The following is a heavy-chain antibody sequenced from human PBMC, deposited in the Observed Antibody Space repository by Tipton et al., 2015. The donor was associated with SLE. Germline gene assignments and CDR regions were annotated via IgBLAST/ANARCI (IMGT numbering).Heavy chain of an antibody. CDR2: IYYSGST. D-gene: IGHD3-10*01. CDR3: AREWVTMVQGVQGGMDV. V-gene: IGHV4-59*01. CDR1: GGSISSYY. Sequence: TLSLTCTVSGGSISSYYWSWIRQPPGKGLEWIGYIYYSGSTNYNPSLKSRVTISVDTSKNQFSLKLSSVTAADTAVYYCAREWVTMVQGVQGGMDVWGQGTTVTVSS. J-gene: IGHJ6*02.